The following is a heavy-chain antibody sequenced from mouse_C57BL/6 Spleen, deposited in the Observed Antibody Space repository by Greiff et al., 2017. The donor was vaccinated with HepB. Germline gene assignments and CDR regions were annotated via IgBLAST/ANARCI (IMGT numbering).Heavy chain of an antibody. CDR3: ARHDSNYDYYAMDY. CDR1: GFTFSSYG. D-gene: IGHD2-5*01. J-gene: IGHJ4*01. Sequence: EVKVVESGGDLVKPGGSLKLSCAASGFTFSSYGMSWVRQTPDKRLEWVATISSGGSYTYYPDSVKGRFTISRDNAKNTLYLQMSSLKSEDTAMYYCARHDSNYDYYAMDYWGQGTSVTVSS. CDR2: ISSGGSYT. V-gene: IGHV5-6*01.